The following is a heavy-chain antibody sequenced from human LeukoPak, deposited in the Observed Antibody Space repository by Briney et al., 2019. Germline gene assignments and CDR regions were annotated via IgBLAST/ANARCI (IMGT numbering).Heavy chain of an antibody. CDR1: GFTFSSCS. D-gene: IGHD1-1*01. Sequence: PGGSLRLSCAASGFTFSSCSMNWVRQAPGKGLEWVSFISSSSSYIYYADSVKGRFTISRDNAKNSLYLQMNSLRAEDTAVYYCARDQQDWNDVGIDYWGQGTLVTVSS. V-gene: IGHV3-21*01. J-gene: IGHJ4*02. CDR2: ISSSSSYI. CDR3: ARDQQDWNDVGIDY.